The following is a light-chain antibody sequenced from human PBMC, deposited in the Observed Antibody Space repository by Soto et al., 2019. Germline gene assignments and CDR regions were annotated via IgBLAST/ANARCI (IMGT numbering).Light chain of an antibody. J-gene: IGKJ2*01. CDR2: DTS. Sequence: EIVLTQSPATLSLSPGERATLSCRASQSVGGFLDWYQQKSGQAPRLLIYDTSKRATGIPARFSGSGSGTDFTLTISSLEPEDFAIYHCQHRSNWPPMYTFGQGTKLEIK. CDR3: QHRSNWPPMYT. V-gene: IGKV3-11*01. CDR1: QSVGGF.